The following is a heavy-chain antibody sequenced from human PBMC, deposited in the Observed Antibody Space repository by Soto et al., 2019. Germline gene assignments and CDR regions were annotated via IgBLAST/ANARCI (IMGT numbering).Heavy chain of an antibody. CDR3: ARTTITMVRGVMVRWFDP. V-gene: IGHV1-8*01. Sequence: ASVKVSCKASGYTFTSYDINWVRQATGQGLEWMGWMNPNSGNTEYAQKFQGRVTMTRDTSTSTAYMELSSLRSEDTAVYYCARTTITMVRGVMVRWFDPWGQGTLVTVSS. CDR2: MNPNSGNT. D-gene: IGHD3-10*01. J-gene: IGHJ5*02. CDR1: GYTFTSYD.